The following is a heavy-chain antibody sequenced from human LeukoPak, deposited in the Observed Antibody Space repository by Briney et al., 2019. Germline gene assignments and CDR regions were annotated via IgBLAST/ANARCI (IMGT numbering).Heavy chain of an antibody. J-gene: IGHJ4*02. V-gene: IGHV3-23*01. CDR2: ISGGGGGT. CDR3: AKAISYSSSWYYFDY. Sequence: PGGSLRLSCAASGFTFSSYAMSWVRQALGKGLEWVSGISGGGGGTYHADSVKGRFTISRDNSKNTLYLQMNSLRAEDTAVYYCAKAISYSSSWYYFDYWGQGTLVTVSS. CDR1: GFTFSSYA. D-gene: IGHD6-13*01.